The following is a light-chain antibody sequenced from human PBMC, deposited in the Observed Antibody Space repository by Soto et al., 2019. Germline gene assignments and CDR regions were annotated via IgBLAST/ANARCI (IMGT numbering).Light chain of an antibody. CDR2: DAS. Sequence: DIQMSQSPGSLAAYVGDRVTITCLASQDISNFLNWYRQKPGEAPNLLIYDASTLETGVPLRFSGSGYGSYFPFTISSLQPEDVATYYCQQYKSLPLTFGGGTKVDIK. V-gene: IGKV1-33*01. J-gene: IGKJ4*01. CDR1: QDISNF. CDR3: QQYKSLPLT.